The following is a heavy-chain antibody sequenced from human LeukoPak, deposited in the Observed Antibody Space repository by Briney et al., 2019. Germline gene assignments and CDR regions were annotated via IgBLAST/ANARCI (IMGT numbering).Heavy chain of an antibody. Sequence: GGSLRLSCAASGFTFSTYGMHWVRQAPGKGLEWVAFIRYDGSNNYYADSLKGRFTISRDNSKNTLYLQMNSLRAEDTAVYYCATDEGVYCSGGSCYSFDYWGQGTLVTVSS. CDR3: ATDEGVYCSGGSCYSFDY. D-gene: IGHD2-15*01. CDR2: IRYDGSNN. CDR1: GFTFSTYG. J-gene: IGHJ4*02. V-gene: IGHV3-30*02.